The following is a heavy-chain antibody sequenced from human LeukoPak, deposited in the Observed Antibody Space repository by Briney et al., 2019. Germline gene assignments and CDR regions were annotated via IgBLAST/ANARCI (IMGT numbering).Heavy chain of an antibody. D-gene: IGHD5/OR15-5a*01. Sequence: SETLSLTCTVSGGSISSYYWSRIRQPPGKGLEWIGYIYYSGSTNYNPSLKSRVTISVDTSKNQFSLKLSSVTAADTAVYYCARLYEYYAIGYWGQGTLVTVSS. V-gene: IGHV4-59*01. CDR1: GGSISSYY. CDR2: IYYSGST. CDR3: ARLYEYYAIGY. J-gene: IGHJ4*02.